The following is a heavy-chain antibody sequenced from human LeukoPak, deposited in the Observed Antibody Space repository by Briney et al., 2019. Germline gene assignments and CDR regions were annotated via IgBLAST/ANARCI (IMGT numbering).Heavy chain of an antibody. CDR3: ARHRPGSDTNGDWFDP. CDR2: IYYSGST. V-gene: IGHV4-59*08. J-gene: IGHJ5*02. CDR1: GGSISSYY. Sequence: SETLSLTCTVSGGSISSYYWCWIRQPPGKGLEWIGYIYYSGSTKYNPSLKSRVTISVDTSKNQFSLKVSSVTAADTAVYYCARHRPGSDTNGDWFDPWGQGTLVTVSS. D-gene: IGHD2-21*01.